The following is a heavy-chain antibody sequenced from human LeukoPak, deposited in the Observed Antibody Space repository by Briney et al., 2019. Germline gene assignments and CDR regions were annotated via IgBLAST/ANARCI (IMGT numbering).Heavy chain of an antibody. CDR1: GFTFSSYA. CDR3: ARAPPNSSSWYYFDY. V-gene: IGHV3-23*01. D-gene: IGHD6-13*01. CDR2: LRGNGDT. Sequence: PGGSLRLSCAASGFTFSSYAMSWVREAPARGLEWVSSLRGNGDTFYADSVKGRFTLSRDDSRNTVYLQLNNLRVEDTAVYYCARAPPNSSSWYYFDYWGQGTLVTVSS. J-gene: IGHJ4*02.